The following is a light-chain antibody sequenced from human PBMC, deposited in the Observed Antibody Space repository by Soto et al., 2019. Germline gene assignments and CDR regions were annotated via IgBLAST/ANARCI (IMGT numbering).Light chain of an antibody. CDR3: SSYAGGNNAYV. CDR1: SSDDGGYNY. V-gene: IGLV2-8*01. J-gene: IGLJ1*01. Sequence: QSALTQPPSASGSPGQSVTISCTGASSDDGGYNYVSWYQQHPGKAPKLMIYEVTKRPSGVPDRFSGSKSGNTASLTVSGLQPEDEADYYCSSYAGGNNAYVFGTGTKLTVL. CDR2: EVT.